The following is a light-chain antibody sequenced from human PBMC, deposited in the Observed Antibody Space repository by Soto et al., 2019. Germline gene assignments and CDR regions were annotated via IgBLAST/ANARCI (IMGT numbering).Light chain of an antibody. CDR1: QSISSW. CDR3: QQYNYFWA. J-gene: IGKJ1*01. Sequence: DIQMTQSPSTLSASVGDRVTITCRASQSISSWLAWYQQEPGKAPKLLIYDASNLESGVPSRFSGGGSGTEFSLTISSLQPDDFATYYCQQYNYFWAFGQGTKV. V-gene: IGKV1-5*01. CDR2: DAS.